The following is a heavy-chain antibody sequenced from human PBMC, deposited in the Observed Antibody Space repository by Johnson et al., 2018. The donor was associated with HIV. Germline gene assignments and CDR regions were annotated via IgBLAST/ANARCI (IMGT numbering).Heavy chain of an antibody. CDR2: INWNGGST. Sequence: VQLVESGGGVVRPGGSLRLSCAASGFTFDDYDMSWVRQAPGKGLEWVSGINWNGGSTGYADSVKGRFTISRDNAKNSLYLEMNSLRAEDTAMYYCARDGVYSSPHDAVDSWGQGTMVTVSS. V-gene: IGHV3-20*04. J-gene: IGHJ3*02. CDR3: ARDGVYSSPHDAVDS. D-gene: IGHD6-13*01. CDR1: GFTFDDYD.